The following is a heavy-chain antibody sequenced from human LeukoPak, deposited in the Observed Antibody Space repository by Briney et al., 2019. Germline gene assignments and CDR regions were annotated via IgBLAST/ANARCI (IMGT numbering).Heavy chain of an antibody. J-gene: IGHJ4*02. CDR1: GGSFSGYY. CDR2: INHSGST. Sequence: SETLSLTCAVYGGSFSGYYWSWIRQPPGKGLEWIGEINHSGSTNYNPSLKSRATISVDTSKNQFSLKLSSVTAADTAVYYCARGWGVYFDYWGQGTLVTVSS. D-gene: IGHD3-16*01. CDR3: ARGWGVYFDY. V-gene: IGHV4-34*01.